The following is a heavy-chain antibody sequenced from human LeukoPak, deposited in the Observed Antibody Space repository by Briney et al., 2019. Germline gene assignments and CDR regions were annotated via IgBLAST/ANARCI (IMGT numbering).Heavy chain of an antibody. V-gene: IGHV4-4*07. CDR2: IYTSGST. CDR3: ACSITIFGVVTDLGWFDP. D-gene: IGHD3-3*01. CDR1: GGSISSYY. J-gene: IGHJ5*02. Sequence: SETLSLTCTVSGGSISSYYWSWIRQPPGKGLEWIGRIYTSGSTNYNPSLKSRVTMSVDTSKNQFSLKLSSVTAADTAVYYCACSITIFGVVTDLGWFDPWGQGTLVTVSS.